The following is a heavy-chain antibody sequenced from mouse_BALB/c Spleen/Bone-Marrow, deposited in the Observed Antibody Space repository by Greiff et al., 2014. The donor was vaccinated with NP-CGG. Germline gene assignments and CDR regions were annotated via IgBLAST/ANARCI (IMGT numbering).Heavy chain of an antibody. V-gene: IGHV1-5*01. CDR1: GYTFTNYW. D-gene: IGHD4-1*01. Sequence: SGTVLARPGASLRMSCKASGYTFTNYWINWIKQRPGQGLEWIGAIYPGNNDAKYTQKFKAKAKLTAVTSTSTADMELSSLTNEDSAVYYCARNWDWVFAYWGQGTLVTVFA. CDR2: IYPGNNDA. J-gene: IGHJ3*01. CDR3: ARNWDWVFAY.